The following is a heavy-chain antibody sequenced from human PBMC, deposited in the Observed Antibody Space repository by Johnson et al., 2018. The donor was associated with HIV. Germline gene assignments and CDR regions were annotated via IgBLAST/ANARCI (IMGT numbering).Heavy chain of an antibody. J-gene: IGHJ3*02. CDR1: GFTFDDYG. Sequence: VLLVESGGGVVRPGGSPRLSCAASGFTFDDYGLSWVRQAPGKGLEWVSGMNWNGGSTGYADSVKGRCTISRDNAKNSLYLQMNSLRAEDTALYYCARGRPWGWELRRDAFDIWGQGTMVTVSS. D-gene: IGHD1-26*01. CDR3: ARGRPWGWELRRDAFDI. CDR2: MNWNGGST. V-gene: IGHV3-20*04.